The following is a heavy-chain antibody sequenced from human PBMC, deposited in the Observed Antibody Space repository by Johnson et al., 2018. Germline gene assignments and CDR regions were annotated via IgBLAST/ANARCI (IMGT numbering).Heavy chain of an antibody. V-gene: IGHV3-9*01. J-gene: IGHJ6*02. CDR1: GFTFDDYA. Sequence: EVQLVESGGGLVQPGRSLRLSCAASGFTFDDYAMHWVRQAPGKGLEWVSGISWNSGSIGYADSVKGRFTISRDNAKNSLYLQMNSLRAEDTALYYCARGWQALDRYYYYGMDVWGQVTTVTVSS. D-gene: IGHD3-3*02. CDR3: ARGWQALDRYYYYGMDV. CDR2: ISWNSGSI.